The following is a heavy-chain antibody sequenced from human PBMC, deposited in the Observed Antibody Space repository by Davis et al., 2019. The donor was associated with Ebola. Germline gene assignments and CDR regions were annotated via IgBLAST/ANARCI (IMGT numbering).Heavy chain of an antibody. D-gene: IGHD1-1*01. J-gene: IGHJ2*01. V-gene: IGHV3-64*01. CDR2: IDDNGGTT. Sequence: PWGSLRLSCAASGFTFSTYAMHWVRQAPGKGLEYVSAIDDNGGTTYYANSVRGRFTISRDNSKNTLYLQMGSLRPEDMAVYYCARDTTGEDWHFDLWGRGTLVTVSS. CDR1: GFTFSTYA. CDR3: ARDTTGEDWHFDL.